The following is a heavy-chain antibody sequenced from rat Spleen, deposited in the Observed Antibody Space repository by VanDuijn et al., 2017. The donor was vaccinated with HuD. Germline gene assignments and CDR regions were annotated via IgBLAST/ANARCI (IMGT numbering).Heavy chain of an antibody. V-gene: IGHV3-3*01. D-gene: IGHD1-6*01. CDR1: GHSITSSYR. Sequence: EVQLQESGPGLVKPAQSLSLTCSVTGHSITSSYRWNWIRTFPGTKLEWMGYINSAGTTINNPSLKSRISITRDASKNQFFLQVNSVTSEDTATYYCARSYGVHYYLPFADWGQGALVTVSS. J-gene: IGHJ3*01. CDR3: ARSYGVHYYLPFAD. CDR2: INSAGTT.